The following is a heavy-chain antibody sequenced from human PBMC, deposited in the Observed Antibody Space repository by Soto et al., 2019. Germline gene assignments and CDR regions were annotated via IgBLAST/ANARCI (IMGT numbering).Heavy chain of an antibody. J-gene: IGHJ5*02. CDR2: IYHSGST. V-gene: IGHV4-4*02. Sequence: SETLSLTCAVSGGSISSSNWWSWVRQPPGKGLEWIGEIYHSGSTNYNPSLKSRVTISVDKSKNQFSLNLSSVTAADTAVYYCARYYYDSSGYVFDPWGQGTLVTVSS. D-gene: IGHD3-22*01. CDR1: GGSISSSNW. CDR3: ARYYYDSSGYVFDP.